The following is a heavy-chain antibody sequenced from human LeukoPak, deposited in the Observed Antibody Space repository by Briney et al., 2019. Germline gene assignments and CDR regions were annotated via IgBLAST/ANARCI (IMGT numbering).Heavy chain of an antibody. Sequence: SETLSLTCTVSGGSVSSYYWSWIRRPPGRGLEWIAYLSHSGSSDSNPSLTSRVTTLVDTSKNQFSLKLTSVTAADAAVYYCARARYANAWYAFDIWGHGTMVTVSS. J-gene: IGHJ3*02. CDR1: GGSVSSYY. D-gene: IGHD2-2*01. CDR3: ARARYANAWYAFDI. V-gene: IGHV4-59*02. CDR2: LSHSGSS.